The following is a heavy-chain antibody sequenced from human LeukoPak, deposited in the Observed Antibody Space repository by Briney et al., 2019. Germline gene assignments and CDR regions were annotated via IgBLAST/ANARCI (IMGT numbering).Heavy chain of an antibody. CDR2: ISGSGGST. CDR3: AKGIAVADYGMDV. D-gene: IGHD6-19*01. Sequence: GGSLRLSCAASGFTFSSYAMSWVRRAPGKGLEWVSAISGSGGSTYYADSVKGRFTISRDNSKNTLYLQMNSLRAEDTAVYYCAKGIAVADYGMDVWGQGTTVTVSS. V-gene: IGHV3-23*01. J-gene: IGHJ6*02. CDR1: GFTFSSYA.